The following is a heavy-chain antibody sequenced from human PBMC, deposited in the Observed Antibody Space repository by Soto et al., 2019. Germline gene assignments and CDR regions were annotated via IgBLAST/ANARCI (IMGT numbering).Heavy chain of an antibody. V-gene: IGHV4-31*03. J-gene: IGHJ6*02. D-gene: IGHD6-25*01. CDR3: ARESGGYDSSTRYGLDV. Sequence: SETLSLTCSVSGGSISSVGHYWTWIRQQPGKGLEWIGYIYYSGSTDHNPSLKSRVTISVDRSKNQFSLNLSSVTAADTAIYYCARESGGYDSSTRYGLDVWGQGTTVTVSS. CDR1: GGSISSVGHY. CDR2: IYYSGST.